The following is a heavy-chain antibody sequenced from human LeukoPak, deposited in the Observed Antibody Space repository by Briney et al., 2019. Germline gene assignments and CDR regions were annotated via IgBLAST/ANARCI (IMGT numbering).Heavy chain of an antibody. CDR1: GFTFSSYA. Sequence: GGSLRLSCAASGFTFSSYAMSWVRQAPGKGLEWVSAISGSGGSTYYADSVKGRFTISRDNSKNTLYLQMNSLRAEDTAVYYCAKVTDSFGVVTHDAFDIWGQGTMVTVSS. CDR3: AKVTDSFGVVTHDAFDI. CDR2: ISGSGGST. D-gene: IGHD3-3*01. V-gene: IGHV3-23*01. J-gene: IGHJ3*02.